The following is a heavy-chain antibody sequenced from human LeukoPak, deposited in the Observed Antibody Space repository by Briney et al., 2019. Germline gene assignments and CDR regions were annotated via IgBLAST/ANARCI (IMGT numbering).Heavy chain of an antibody. Sequence: SETLSLTCSVYGGSFIGYYWIWIRQSPGRGLQWIGEISHDGHTNYNPSLESRLTMSVDTSKNQFSLKLNSVTAADTAVYYCARDNHVDYEGAFDYWGQGTLVTVSS. CDR3: ARDNHVDYEGAFDY. J-gene: IGHJ4*02. V-gene: IGHV4-34*01. D-gene: IGHD4-17*01. CDR2: ISHDGHT. CDR1: GGSFIGYY.